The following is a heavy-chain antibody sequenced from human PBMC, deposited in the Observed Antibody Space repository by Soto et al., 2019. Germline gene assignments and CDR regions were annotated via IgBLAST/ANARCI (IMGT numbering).Heavy chain of an antibody. D-gene: IGHD3-16*01. Sequence: SLILSCVASGFTLSDYYMSWIRQAPGKGPEWVSHISGSGNTIDYADSVKGRFTISRDNAKNSLHLQMNSLRDDDTAVFYCARGRYALDYWGQGTRVTVSS. CDR3: ARGRYALDY. CDR1: GFTLSDYY. J-gene: IGHJ4*02. CDR2: ISGSGNTI. V-gene: IGHV3-11*01.